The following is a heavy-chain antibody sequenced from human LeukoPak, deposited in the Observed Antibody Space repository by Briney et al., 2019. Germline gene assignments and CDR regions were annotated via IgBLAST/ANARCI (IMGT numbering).Heavy chain of an antibody. D-gene: IGHD6-19*01. CDR3: ARDRIAVAGIFPRGPLGY. Sequence: GGSLRLSCAASGFTVSSNYMSWVRQAPGKGLEWVSVIYSGGSTYYADSVKGRFTISRDNPKNTLYLQMNSLRAEDTAVYYCARDRIAVAGIFPRGPLGYWGQGTLVTVSS. V-gene: IGHV3-66*01. CDR1: GFTVSSNY. CDR2: IYSGGST. J-gene: IGHJ4*02.